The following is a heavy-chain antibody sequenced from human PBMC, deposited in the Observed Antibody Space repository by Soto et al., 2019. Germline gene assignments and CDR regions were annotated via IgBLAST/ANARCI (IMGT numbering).Heavy chain of an antibody. CDR3: ARGGPPYCGSSSCHNNWFDP. V-gene: IGHV4-30-2*01. D-gene: IGHD2-2*01. CDR1: GGSISSGGYY. J-gene: IGHJ5*02. CDR2: IYDNERS. Sequence: SETLSLTCTVSGGSISSGGYYWSWIRQHPGKGLEWIGYIYDNERSYYNPSLQSRVTVSVDRSKNQFSLKLNSVTAADTAVYYCARGGPPYCGSSSCHNNWFDPCDQGTLVTVSS.